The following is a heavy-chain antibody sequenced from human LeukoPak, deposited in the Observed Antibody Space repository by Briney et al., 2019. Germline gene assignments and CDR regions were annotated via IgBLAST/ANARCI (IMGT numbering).Heavy chain of an antibody. Sequence: GGSLRLSCAASGFTFSSYSMNWVRQAPGKGLEWVSSISSSSSYIYYADSVKGRFTISRDNAKNSLYLQMNSMRAEDTAVYYCAREPQWLVMWDWGQGTLVTVSS. CDR2: ISSSSSYI. D-gene: IGHD6-19*01. V-gene: IGHV3-21*01. J-gene: IGHJ4*02. CDR1: GFTFSSYS. CDR3: AREPQWLVMWD.